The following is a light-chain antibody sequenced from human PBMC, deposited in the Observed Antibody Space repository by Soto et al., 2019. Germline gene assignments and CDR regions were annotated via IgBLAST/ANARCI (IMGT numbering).Light chain of an antibody. V-gene: IGLV1-44*01. CDR2: TNN. CDR3: AAWDDSAFGVV. Sequence: QSVLTQPPSASGAPGQRVTISCSGSSSNIGSHIVNWYQQVPGTAPKLLIYTNNQRPSGVPDRFSGSKSGTSASLAISGLQSEDEADYYCAAWDDSAFGVVFGGGTKLTVI. CDR1: SSNIGSHI. J-gene: IGLJ2*01.